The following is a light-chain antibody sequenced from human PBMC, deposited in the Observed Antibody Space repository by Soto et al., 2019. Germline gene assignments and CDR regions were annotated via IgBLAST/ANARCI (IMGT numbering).Light chain of an antibody. CDR3: SSYASSSTFC. CDR1: SSDVGGYSY. Sequence: QSALTQPASVSGSPGQSITISCTGTSSDVGGYSYVSWYQQHPGKAPKLMIYDVSNRPSGVSNRFSASKSGNMASLTISGLQAEDEAEYYGSSYASSSTFCFGTVTKV. V-gene: IGLV2-14*03. CDR2: DVS. J-gene: IGLJ1*01.